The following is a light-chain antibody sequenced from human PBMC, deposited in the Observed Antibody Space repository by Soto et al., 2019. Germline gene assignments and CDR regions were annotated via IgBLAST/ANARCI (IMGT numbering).Light chain of an antibody. V-gene: IGKV3-20*01. CDR3: HQYAISPLT. Sequence: EIVLTQSPGTLSLSPGERATLSCRASQTVGSNYLAWYQQKPGQAPRLLIYDASSRATGIPDRFSGSGSGTDFTLTFSRLEPEDFAVYYCHQYAISPLTFGQGTKV. CDR2: DAS. CDR1: QTVGSNY. J-gene: IGKJ1*01.